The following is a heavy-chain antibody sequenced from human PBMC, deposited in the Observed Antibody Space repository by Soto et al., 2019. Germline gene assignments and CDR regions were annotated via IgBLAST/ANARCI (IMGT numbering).Heavy chain of an antibody. D-gene: IGHD1-1*01. J-gene: IGHJ4*02. CDR3: AKGKTGTRGYFDY. V-gene: IGHV3-49*04. Sequence: GGSLRLSCTASGFTFGDSTMNWVRQAPGKGLEWVGFIEGKAYGGTTEYAASVIGRFSISRDNSKNTLYLQMNSLRAEDTAVYYCAKGKTGTRGYFDYWGQGTLVTVSS. CDR1: GFTFGDST. CDR2: IEGKAYGGTT.